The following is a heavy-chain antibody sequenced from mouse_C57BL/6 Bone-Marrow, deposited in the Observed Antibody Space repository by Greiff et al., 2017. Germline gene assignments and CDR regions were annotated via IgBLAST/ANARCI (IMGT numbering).Heavy chain of an antibody. CDR3: ARRGTVVGDWYFDV. CDR1: GFTFSDYY. D-gene: IGHD1-1*01. CDR2: ISNGGGST. V-gene: IGHV5-12*01. Sequence: EVQVVESGGGLVQPGGSLKLSCAASGFTFSDYYMYWVRQTPEKRLEWVAYISNGGGSTYYPDTVKGRFTISRDNAKNTLYLQMSRLKSEDTAMYYCARRGTVVGDWYFDVWGTGTTVTVSS. J-gene: IGHJ1*03.